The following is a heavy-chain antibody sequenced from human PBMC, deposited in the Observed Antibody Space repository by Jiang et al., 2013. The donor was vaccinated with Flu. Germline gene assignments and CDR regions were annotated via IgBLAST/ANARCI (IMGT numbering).Heavy chain of an antibody. CDR3: ARHNGASAHQRSLPGNNWFDP. CDR2: IDPADSYS. CDR1: GYSFTSYW. V-gene: IGHV5-10-1*01. J-gene: IGHJ5*02. D-gene: IGHD2-8*01. Sequence: LRISCKGSGYSFTSYWISWLRQMPGKGLEWMGRIDPADSYSNYSPSFQGHVNISVDRSISTAYLQWSSLKASDTAIYYCARHNGASAHQRSLPGNNWFDPWGQGTLVTVSS.